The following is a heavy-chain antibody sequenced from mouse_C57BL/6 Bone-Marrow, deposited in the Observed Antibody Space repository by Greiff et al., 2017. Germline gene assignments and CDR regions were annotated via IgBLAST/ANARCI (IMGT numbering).Heavy chain of an antibody. CDR3: ARGEMYYPFDD. V-gene: IGHV1-7*01. CDR1: GYTFTSYW. CDR2: INPSSGYT. D-gene: IGHD1-1*01. Sequence: QVQLKESGAELAKPGASVKLSCKASGYTFTSYWMHWVKQRPGQGLEWIGYINPSSGYTKYNQKFKDKATLTADKSSSTAYLQLSSLTYEDAAVYFCARGEMYYPFDDWGQGTTLTVSS. J-gene: IGHJ2*01.